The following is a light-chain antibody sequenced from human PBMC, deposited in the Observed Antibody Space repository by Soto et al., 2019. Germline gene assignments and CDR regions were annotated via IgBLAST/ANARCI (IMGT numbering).Light chain of an antibody. V-gene: IGKV1-5*03. CDR1: QSISVW. J-gene: IGKJ1*01. CDR3: QQYDSYPWT. CDR2: KAS. Sequence: DIPMTQSPSTLSAFVGDRVTITCRASQSISVWLAWYQQKPGKAPKLLMYKASSLESGVPSRFSGSGSGTEFTLTISGLQSDDFATYYCQQYDSYPWTFGQGTKVEIK.